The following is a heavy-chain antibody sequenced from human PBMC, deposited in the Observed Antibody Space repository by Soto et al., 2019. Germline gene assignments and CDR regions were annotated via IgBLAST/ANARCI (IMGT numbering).Heavy chain of an antibody. CDR2: ISYDGSNK. V-gene: IGHV3-30-3*01. J-gene: IGHJ3*02. D-gene: IGHD3-10*01. Sequence: GGSLRLSCAASGFTFSSYAMHWVRQAPGKGLEWVAVISYDGSNKYYADSVKGRFTISRDNSKNTLYLQMNSLRAEDTAVYYCARDISIRFGAFDIWGQGTMVTVSS. CDR3: ARDISIRFGAFDI. CDR1: GFTFSSYA.